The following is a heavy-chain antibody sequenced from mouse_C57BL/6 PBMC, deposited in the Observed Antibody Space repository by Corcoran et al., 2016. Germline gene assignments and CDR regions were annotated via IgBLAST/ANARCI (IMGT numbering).Heavy chain of an antibody. D-gene: IGHD2-5*01. CDR1: GYTFTSYG. V-gene: IGHV1-81*01. CDR2: IYPRSGNT. J-gene: IGHJ3*01. CDR3: ARDEIRGYSNLFAY. Sequence: QVQLQQSGAELARPGASVKLSCKASGYTFTSYGISWVKQRTGQGLEWIGEIYPRSGNTYYNEKFKGKATLTADKSSSTAYMELRSLTSEDSAVYFYARDEIRGYSNLFAYWGQGTLVTVSA.